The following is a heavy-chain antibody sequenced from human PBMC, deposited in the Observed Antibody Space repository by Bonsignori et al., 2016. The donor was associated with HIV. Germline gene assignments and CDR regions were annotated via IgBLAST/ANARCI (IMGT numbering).Heavy chain of an antibody. CDR2: VWNDGVNK. V-gene: IGHV3-30*02. Sequence: GGSLRLSCRTSGISFGAYGMHWVRQAPGKGLEWLAYVWNDGVNKDYADFVKGRFTISRDNSQRILYLQMNSLRGDDTAVYYCAKDDAIGGISGNLDNWGQGTLVTVSS. J-gene: IGHJ4*02. CDR3: AKDDAIGGISGNLDN. D-gene: IGHD3-10*01. CDR1: GISFGAYG.